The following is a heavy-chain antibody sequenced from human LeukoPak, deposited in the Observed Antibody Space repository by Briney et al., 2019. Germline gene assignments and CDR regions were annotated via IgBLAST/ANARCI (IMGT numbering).Heavy chain of an antibody. J-gene: IGHJ6*03. CDR3: ARDPRDYGYMDV. V-gene: IGHV3-23*01. CDR1: GITLSNYG. Sequence: GGSLRLSCAVSGITLSNYGMSWVRQAPGKGLEWVAGISGSAGGTIYAASVKGRFTISRDNAKNSLYLQMNSLRAEDTAVYYCARDPRDYGYMDVWGKGTTVTVSS. CDR2: ISGSAGGT. D-gene: IGHD4-17*01.